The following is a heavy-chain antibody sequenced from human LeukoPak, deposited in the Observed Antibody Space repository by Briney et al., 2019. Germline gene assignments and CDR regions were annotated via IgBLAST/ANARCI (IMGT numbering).Heavy chain of an antibody. V-gene: IGHV3-48*03. J-gene: IGHJ5*02. D-gene: IGHD4-23*01. CDR2: ISSSGSTI. CDR1: GFTFSSYE. Sequence: GGSLRLSCAASGFTFSSYEMNWVRQAPGKGLEWVSYISSSGSTIYYADSVKGRFTISRDNAKKSLYLQMNSLRAEDTAVYYCARHGRWARQLLHNWFDPWGQATLVTVSS. CDR3: ARHGRWARQLLHNWFDP.